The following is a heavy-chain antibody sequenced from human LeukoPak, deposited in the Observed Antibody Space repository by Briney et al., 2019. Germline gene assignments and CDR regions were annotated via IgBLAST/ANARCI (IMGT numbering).Heavy chain of an antibody. CDR2: INHSGST. J-gene: IGHJ4*02. V-gene: IGHV4-34*01. CDR1: GGSFSGYY. Sequence: PSETLSLTCAVYGGSFSGYYWSWIRQPPGKGLEWIGEINHSGSTNYNPSLKSRVTISVDTSKNQFSLKLSSVTAADTAVYYCARDLLSGSSDKWGQGTLVTVSS. D-gene: IGHD1-26*01. CDR3: ARDLLSGSSDK.